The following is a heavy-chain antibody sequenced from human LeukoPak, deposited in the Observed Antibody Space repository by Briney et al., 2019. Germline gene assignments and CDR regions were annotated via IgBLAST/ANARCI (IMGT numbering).Heavy chain of an antibody. CDR3: ARDRTYYDILTGYGVFDY. CDR1: GYTFTGYY. J-gene: IGHJ4*02. CDR2: INPNSGGT. V-gene: IGHV1-2*02. Sequence: GASVKVSCKASGYTFTGYYMHWVRQAPGQGLEWMGWINPNSGGTNYAQKFQGRVTMTRDTSISTAYMELGRLRSDDTAVYYCARDRTYYDILTGYGVFDYWGQGTLVTVSS. D-gene: IGHD3-9*01.